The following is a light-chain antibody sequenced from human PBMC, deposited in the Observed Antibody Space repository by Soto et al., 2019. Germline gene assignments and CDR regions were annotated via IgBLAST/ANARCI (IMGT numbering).Light chain of an antibody. V-gene: IGLV9-49*01. CDR3: GDDHNSGNNFVYV. J-gene: IGLJ1*01. Sequence: QLVLTHPPSASASLGASVTLTCTLSSVYSNYNVDWYQQRPGKGPRFVMRVGTGGIVGAKGEGIPDRFSVLGSGLNRFLTIKNIQEEDEADYHCGDDHNSGNNFVYVVGPGTKLTVL. CDR1: SVYSNYN. CDR2: VGTGGIVG.